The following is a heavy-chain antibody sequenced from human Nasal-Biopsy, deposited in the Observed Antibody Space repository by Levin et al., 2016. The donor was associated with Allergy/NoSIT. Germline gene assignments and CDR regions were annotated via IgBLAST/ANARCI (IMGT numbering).Heavy chain of an antibody. CDR3: ARRLNGGNSYYDY. D-gene: IGHD4-23*01. CDR2: ISFDGSAT. CDR1: GFTFSAYS. Sequence: GGSLRLSCAASGFTFSAYSMNWVRQAPGKGLEWISSISFDGSATYYADSVEGRFTVSRDNAKDLLFLQMDNLRAGDTAVYYCARRLNGGNSYYDYWGHGTVVAVSS. J-gene: IGHJ4*01. V-gene: IGHV3-21*01.